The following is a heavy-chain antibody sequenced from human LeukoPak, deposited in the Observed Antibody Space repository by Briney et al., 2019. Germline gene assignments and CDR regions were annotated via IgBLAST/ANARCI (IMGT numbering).Heavy chain of an antibody. CDR3: AKANYSGSYYFDS. CDR1: GFTFSRSA. CDR2: FSAGGGTT. D-gene: IGHD1-26*01. V-gene: IGHV3-23*01. J-gene: IGHJ4*02. Sequence: PGGSLRLSCAASGFTFSRSAMNWVRQAPGKGLEWVSSFSAGGGTTYYADSVKGRFTISRDNSKNTLSVQMNSLRAEDTAVYYCAKANYSGSYYFDSWGQGTLVTVSS.